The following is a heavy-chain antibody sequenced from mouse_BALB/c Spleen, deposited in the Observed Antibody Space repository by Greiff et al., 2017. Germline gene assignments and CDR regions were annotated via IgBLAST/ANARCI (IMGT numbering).Heavy chain of an antibody. CDR3: ARLLTTAHAMDY. D-gene: IGHD1-2*01. CDR1: GFNIKDYY. Sequence: VHVKQSGAELVRPGALVKLSCKASGFNIKDYYMHWVKQRPEQGLEWIGWIDPENGNTIYDPKFQGKASITADTSSNTAYLQLSSLTSEDTAVFYCARLLTTAHAMDYWGAGTSVTVSS. CDR2: IDPENGNT. J-gene: IGHJ4*01. V-gene: IGHV14-1*02.